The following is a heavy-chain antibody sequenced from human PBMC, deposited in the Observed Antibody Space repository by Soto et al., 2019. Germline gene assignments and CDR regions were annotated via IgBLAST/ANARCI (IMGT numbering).Heavy chain of an antibody. CDR2: IYYSGST. Sequence: TSETLSLTCTVSGGSISSGGYYWSWIRQHPGKGLEWIGYIYYSGSTYYNPSLKSRVTISVDTSKNQFSLKLSSVTAADTAVYYCARVRDGYNCYFDYWGQGTLVTVSS. CDR3: ARVRDGYNCYFDY. V-gene: IGHV4-31*03. J-gene: IGHJ4*02. D-gene: IGHD5-12*01. CDR1: GGSISSGGYY.